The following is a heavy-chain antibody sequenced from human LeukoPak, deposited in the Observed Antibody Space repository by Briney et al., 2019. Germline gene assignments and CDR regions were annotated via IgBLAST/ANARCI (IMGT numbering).Heavy chain of an antibody. CDR2: ISYDGSNK. D-gene: IGHD3-22*01. Sequence: GGSLRLSCAASGFTFSSYGMHLVRQAPGKGLEWVAVISYDGSNKYYADSVKGRFTISRDNSKNTLYLQMNSLRAEDTAVYYCAKDTYDSSGYLAYFDYWGQGTLVTVSS. V-gene: IGHV3-30*18. CDR3: AKDTYDSSGYLAYFDY. CDR1: GFTFSSYG. J-gene: IGHJ4*02.